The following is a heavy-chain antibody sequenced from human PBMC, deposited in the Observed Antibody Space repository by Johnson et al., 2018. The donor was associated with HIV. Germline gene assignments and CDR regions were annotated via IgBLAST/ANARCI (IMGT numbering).Heavy chain of an antibody. Sequence: QVHLVESGGGVVQPGRSLRLSCAASGFTFSSYAMHWVRQAPGKGLEWVAVISYDGSNKYYADSVKGRFTISRDNSKNTLYLQMNSLRAEDTALYYCAKDRGELLWAFDIWGQGTMVTVSS. CDR3: AKDRGELLWAFDI. J-gene: IGHJ3*02. CDR1: GFTFSSYA. D-gene: IGHD1-26*01. V-gene: IGHV3-30*04. CDR2: ISYDGSNK.